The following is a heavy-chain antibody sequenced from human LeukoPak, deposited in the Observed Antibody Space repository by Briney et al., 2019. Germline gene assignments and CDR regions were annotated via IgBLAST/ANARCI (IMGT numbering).Heavy chain of an antibody. CDR2: INPNSGGT. CDR1: GYTFTSYG. D-gene: IGHD6-19*01. Sequence: ASVKVSCKASGYTFTSYGISWVRQAPGQGLEWMGRINPNSGGTNYAQKFQGRVTMTRDTSISTAYMELSRLRSDDTAVYYCARAEFSVAGDLVDYWGQGTLVTVSS. CDR3: ARAEFSVAGDLVDY. V-gene: IGHV1-2*06. J-gene: IGHJ4*02.